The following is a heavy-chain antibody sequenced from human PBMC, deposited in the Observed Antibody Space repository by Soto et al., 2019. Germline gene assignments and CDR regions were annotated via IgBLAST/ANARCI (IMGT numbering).Heavy chain of an antibody. D-gene: IGHD1-26*01. J-gene: IGHJ4*02. Sequence: QVQLVQSGAEVKKPGSSVKVSCKASGGTFSSYAISWVRQAPGQGLEWMGGIIPIFGTANYAQKFQGRVTITADESTRTAYTELSSLRSEEPAVYYCARARGGATKAYDFDYLGQGTLVTVST. CDR1: GGTFSSYA. CDR2: IIPIFGTA. V-gene: IGHV1-69*01. CDR3: ARARGGATKAYDFDY.